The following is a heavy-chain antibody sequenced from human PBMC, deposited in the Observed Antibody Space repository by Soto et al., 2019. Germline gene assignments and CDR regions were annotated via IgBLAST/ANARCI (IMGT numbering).Heavy chain of an antibody. J-gene: IGHJ4*02. CDR1: GFTFSGYA. CDR3: AFNSGSGSYYFDY. CDR2: ISGGGETT. D-gene: IGHD3-10*01. Sequence: EVQLLESGGGLVQPGGSLRLSCAASGFTFSGYAMWWVRQAPGKGLECVSAISGGGETTYYADSVKGRFTIARDNSKHTLSLQLTSLRADATAVYYCAFNSGSGSYYFDYWGQGTLVTVSS. V-gene: IGHV3-23*01.